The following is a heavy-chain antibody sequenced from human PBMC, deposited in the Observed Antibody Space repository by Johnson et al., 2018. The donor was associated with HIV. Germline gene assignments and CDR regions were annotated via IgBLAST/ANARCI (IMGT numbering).Heavy chain of an antibody. D-gene: IGHD5-12*01. CDR3: AKDQIKRLPVDWAFDI. Sequence: VQLVESGGGLVQPGGSLRLSCSASGFSFDSFWMTWVRQAPGKGLEWVANINQDGSETYYVDSVKGRFTISRDNAKNSLYLQMDSLRGEDTAVYFCAKDQIKRLPVDWAFDIWGQGTMVTVSS. CDR2: INQDGSET. V-gene: IGHV3-7*05. CDR1: GFSFDSFW. J-gene: IGHJ3*02.